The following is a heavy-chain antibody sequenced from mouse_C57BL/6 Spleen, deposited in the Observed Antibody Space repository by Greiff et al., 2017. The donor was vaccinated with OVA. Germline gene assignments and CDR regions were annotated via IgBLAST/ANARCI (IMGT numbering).Heavy chain of an antibody. CDR1: GYTFTSYW. CDR2: IDPSDSYT. CDR3: ARQRYYGSSSYAMDY. Sequence: QVQLQQPGAELVRPGTSVKLSCKASGYTFTSYWMHWVKQRPGQGLEWIGVIDPSDSYTNYNQKFKGKATLTVDTSSSTAYMHLSSLTSADSAVYYCARQRYYGSSSYAMDYWGQGTSVTVSS. D-gene: IGHD1-1*01. V-gene: IGHV1-59*01. J-gene: IGHJ4*01.